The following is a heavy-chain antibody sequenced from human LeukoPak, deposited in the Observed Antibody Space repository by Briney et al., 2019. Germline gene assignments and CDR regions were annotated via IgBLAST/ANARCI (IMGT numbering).Heavy chain of an antibody. J-gene: IGHJ4*02. V-gene: IGHV1-18*01. CDR1: GYTFTSYG. CDR3: ARVVYDFWSGYYDRGYFDY. Sequence: GASVKVSCKASGYTFTSYGISWVRQAPGQGLEWMGWISAYNGNTNYAQKLKGRVTMTTDTSTSTAYMELRSLRSDDTAVYYCARVVYDFWSGYYDRGYFDYWGQGTLVTVSS. CDR2: ISAYNGNT. D-gene: IGHD3-3*01.